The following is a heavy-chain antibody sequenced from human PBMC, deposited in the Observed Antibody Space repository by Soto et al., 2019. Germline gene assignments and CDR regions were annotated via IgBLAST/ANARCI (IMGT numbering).Heavy chain of an antibody. CDR2: ISYDGSNK. CDR1: GFTFSSYG. V-gene: IGHV3-30*03. CDR3: ASEVPFGGVMMAFAI. J-gene: IGHJ3*02. D-gene: IGHD3-16*01. Sequence: GGSLRLSCAASGFTFSSYGMHWVRQAPGKGLEWVAVISYDGSNKYYADSVKGRFTISRDNSKNTLYLQMNSLRAEDTAVYYCASEVPFGGVMMAFAIWGQGTMVTVSS.